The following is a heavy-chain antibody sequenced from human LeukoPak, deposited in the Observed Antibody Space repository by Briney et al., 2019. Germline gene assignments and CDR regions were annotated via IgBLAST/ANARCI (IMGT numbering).Heavy chain of an antibody. D-gene: IGHD5-12*01. CDR1: GYSFISYG. Sequence: ASVKVSCKASGYSFISYGITWVRQAPGQGLEWMGWISVYNGNTNYVQKFQGRVTITADESTSTAYMELSSLRSEDTAVYYCARSPSGYSGYDPVYFWGQGTLVTVSS. V-gene: IGHV1-18*01. CDR2: ISVYNGNT. J-gene: IGHJ4*02. CDR3: ARSPSGYSGYDPVYF.